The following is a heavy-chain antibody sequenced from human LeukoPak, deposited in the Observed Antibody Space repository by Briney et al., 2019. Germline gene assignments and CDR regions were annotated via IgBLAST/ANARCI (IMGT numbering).Heavy chain of an antibody. CDR3: ARDGRGSSWSPYYMDV. J-gene: IGHJ6*03. Sequence: GGSLRLSCAASGFTFSSYWMHWVRQAPGKGLVWVSRINSDGSTTSYADSVKGRFTISRDNAKNSLYLQMNSLRAEDTAVYYCARDGRGSSWSPYYMDVRGKGTTVTVSS. D-gene: IGHD6-13*01. V-gene: IGHV3-74*01. CDR2: INSDGSTT. CDR1: GFTFSSYW.